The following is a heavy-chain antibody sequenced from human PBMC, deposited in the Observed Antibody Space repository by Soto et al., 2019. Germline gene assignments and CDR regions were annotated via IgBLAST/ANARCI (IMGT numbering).Heavy chain of an antibody. D-gene: IGHD6-13*01. Sequence: PGGSLRLSPAVSGFTFSDYYRTWVRQAPGKGLEWVSYISSSTSHTNYADSVKGRFTISRDNAKNSLFLQMNSLRAEDTAVYYCARGRGAAADYFDFWGQGTLVTVSS. V-gene: IGHV3-11*05. CDR1: GFTFSDYY. J-gene: IGHJ4*02. CDR3: ARGRGAAADYFDF. CDR2: ISSSTSHT.